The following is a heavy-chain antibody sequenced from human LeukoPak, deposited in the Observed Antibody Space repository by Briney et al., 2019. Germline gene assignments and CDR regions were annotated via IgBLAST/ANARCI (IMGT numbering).Heavy chain of an antibody. CDR3: AKSLRDRLYAFDI. CDR2: ISGSGSST. D-gene: IGHD4-17*01. V-gene: IGHV3-23*01. Sequence: GGSLRLSCAASGFTFSSYAMSWVRQAPGKGLEWVSAISGSGSSTYYADSVKGRFTISRDNSKNTLYLQMNSLRAEDTAVYYCAKSLRDRLYAFDIWGQGTMVTVSS. CDR1: GFTFSSYA. J-gene: IGHJ3*02.